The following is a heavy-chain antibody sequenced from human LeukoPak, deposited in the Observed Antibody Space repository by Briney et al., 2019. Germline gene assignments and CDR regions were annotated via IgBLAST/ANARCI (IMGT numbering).Heavy chain of an antibody. J-gene: IGHJ5*02. CDR2: ITHSGST. CDR1: VGSFSGHY. D-gene: IGHD3-22*01. CDR3: ARLYDSSGYGGWSDP. V-gene: IGHV4-34*01. Sequence: PSETLSVTCAVYVGSFSGHYWSWIRQPPGKGLEWVAEITHSGSTNDNPSPPSPVTISVDTFKNTFSLQLTSVTAADTAVYYCARLYDSSGYGGWSDPWGQGNLVTVSS.